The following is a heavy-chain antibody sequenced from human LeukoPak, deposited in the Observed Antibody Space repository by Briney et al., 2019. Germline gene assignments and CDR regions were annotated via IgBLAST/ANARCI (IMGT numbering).Heavy chain of an antibody. CDR2: INHSGST. CDR3: ARDGGDRFDY. V-gene: IGHV4-34*01. D-gene: IGHD3-16*01. CDR1: GGSFSGYY. J-gene: IGHJ4*02. Sequence: SETLSLTCAVYGGSFSGYYWSWIRQPPGKGLEWIGEINHSGSTNYNPSLKSRVTISVDTSKNQFSLKLSSVTAADTAVYYCARDGGDRFDYWGQGALVTVSS.